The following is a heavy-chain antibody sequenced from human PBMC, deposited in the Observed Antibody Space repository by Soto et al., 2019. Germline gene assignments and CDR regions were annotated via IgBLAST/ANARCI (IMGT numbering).Heavy chain of an antibody. V-gene: IGHV1-69*13. J-gene: IGHJ4*01. D-gene: IGHD6-19*01. CDR3: ARVGHAGIAVDGFDY. Sequence: SVKVSCKASGGTFSSYAISWVRQAPGQGLEWMGGIIPIFGTANYAQKFQGRVTITADESTSTAYMELSSLRSEDTAVYYCARVGHAGIAVDGFDYWGQGTLVTVSS. CDR2: IIPIFGTA. CDR1: GGTFSSYA.